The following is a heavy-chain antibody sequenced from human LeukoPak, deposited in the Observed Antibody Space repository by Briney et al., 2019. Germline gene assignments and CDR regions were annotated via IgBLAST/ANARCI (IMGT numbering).Heavy chain of an antibody. CDR1: GYTFTSYY. CDR2: INPSGGST. J-gene: IGHJ3*02. D-gene: IGHD6-19*01. CDR3: ARALGYSSGWYEGGDAFDI. V-gene: IGHV1-46*01. Sequence: ASVKVSCKASGYTFTSYYMHWVRQAPGQGLEWMGIINPSGGSTSYAQKFQGRVTMTRDTSMSTVYMELSSLRSEDTAVYYCARALGYSSGWYEGGDAFDIWGQGTMVTVSS.